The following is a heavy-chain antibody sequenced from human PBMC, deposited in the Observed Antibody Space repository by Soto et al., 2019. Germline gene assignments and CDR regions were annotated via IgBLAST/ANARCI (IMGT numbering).Heavy chain of an antibody. CDR2: IRSKANSYAT. J-gene: IGHJ5*02. D-gene: IGHD2-8*01. V-gene: IGHV3-73*01. CDR1: GFTFSGSA. CDR3: TRPHAGYCTNGVCYRGGFDP. Sequence: GGSLRLSCAASGFTFSGSAMHWVRQASGKGLEWVGRIRSKANSYATAYAASVKGRFTISRDDSKNTAYLQMNSLKTEDTAVYYCTRPHAGYCTNGVCYRGGFDPWGQGTLVTVSS.